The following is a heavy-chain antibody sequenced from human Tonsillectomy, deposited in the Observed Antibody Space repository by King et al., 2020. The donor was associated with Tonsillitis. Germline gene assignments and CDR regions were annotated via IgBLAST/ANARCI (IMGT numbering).Heavy chain of an antibody. D-gene: IGHD3-22*01. Sequence: QLQESGPGLVKPSETLSLTCTVSGGSISSYYWSWIRQPPGKGLEWIGYIYYSGSTNYNPSLKSRVTISVDTSKNQFSLKLSSVTAAYTAVYYCAAGVMGYYYSSGPQGAFDIWGQGTMVTVSS. CDR1: GGSISSYY. J-gene: IGHJ3*02. V-gene: IGHV4-59*08. CDR3: AAGVMGYYYSSGPQGAFDI. CDR2: IYYSGST.